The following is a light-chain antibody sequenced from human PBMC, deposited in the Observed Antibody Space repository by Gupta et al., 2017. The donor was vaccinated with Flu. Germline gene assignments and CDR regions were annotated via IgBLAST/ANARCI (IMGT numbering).Light chain of an antibody. J-gene: IGLJ2*01. CDR1: SSNIGRHP. V-gene: IGLV1-44*01. Sequence: QSVLTQPPSASGTPGQRVTISCFGSSSNIGRHPVYWYQQFPGAAPKLLISKNDQRPSGVPDRFSGSKSDTTASLAISGLQSEDEAHYYCAAWDDSLQWFFGGGTKMTVL. CDR3: AAWDDSLQWF. CDR2: KND.